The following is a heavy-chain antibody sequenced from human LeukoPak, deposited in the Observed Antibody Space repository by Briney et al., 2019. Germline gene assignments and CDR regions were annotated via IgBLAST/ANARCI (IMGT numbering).Heavy chain of an antibody. CDR1: GYSFTIYW. V-gene: IGHV5-51*01. D-gene: IGHD4-17*01. J-gene: IGHJ6*03. CDR2: IYPGDSDT. Sequence: GESLKISCKGSGYSFTIYWIGWVRQMPGKGLEWMGIIYPGDSDTRYSPSFQGQVTISADKSISTAYLQWSSLKASDTAMYYCARLLSDYGDSHPYYYYYMDVWGKGTTVTVSS. CDR3: ARLLSDYGDSHPYYYYYMDV.